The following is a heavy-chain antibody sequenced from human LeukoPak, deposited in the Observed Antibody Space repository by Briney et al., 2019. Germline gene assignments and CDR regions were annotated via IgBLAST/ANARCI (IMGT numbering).Heavy chain of an antibody. CDR3: ARGSRSSGYQRSPSGYYYMDV. CDR1: GGSFSGYY. Sequence: PSETLSLTCAVYGGSFSGYYWSWIRQPPGKGLEWIGEINHSGSTNYNPSLKSRVTISVDTSKNQFSLKLSSVTAADTAVYYCARGSRSSGYQRSPSGYYYMDVWGKGPTVTVAS. J-gene: IGHJ6*03. V-gene: IGHV4-34*01. CDR2: INHSGST. D-gene: IGHD3-22*01.